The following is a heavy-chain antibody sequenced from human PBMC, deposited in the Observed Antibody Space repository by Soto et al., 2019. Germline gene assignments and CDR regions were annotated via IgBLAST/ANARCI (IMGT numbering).Heavy chain of an antibody. CDR1: GFTFNNYA. CDR3: AKDRIGGNFDY. J-gene: IGHJ4*02. CDR2: ISGTGGST. Sequence: EVQLLDSGGGLVQPGGSLRLSCAASGFTFNNYAMNWVRQAPGKGLEWVATISGTGGSTYYADSVKGRFTISRDNSKKTLYLQMNSLRVEDTAVYYCAKDRIGGNFDYWGQGTQVTVSS. V-gene: IGHV3-23*01.